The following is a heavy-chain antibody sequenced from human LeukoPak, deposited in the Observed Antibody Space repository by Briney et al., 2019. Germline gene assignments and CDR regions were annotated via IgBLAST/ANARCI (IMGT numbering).Heavy chain of an antibody. CDR2: INTDGTVT. CDR1: GFTFSKYW. D-gene: IGHD3-22*01. J-gene: IGHJ4*02. CDR3: ARGRVNYYYDSSGYYYYFDY. V-gene: IGHV3-74*01. Sequence: GGSLRLSCAASGFTFSKYWMLWVRQAPGKGLESVSRINTDGTVTTYADSVKGRFTVSRDNAKNSLYLQMNSLRAEDTAVYYCARGRVNYYYDSSGYYYYFDYWGQGTLVTVSS.